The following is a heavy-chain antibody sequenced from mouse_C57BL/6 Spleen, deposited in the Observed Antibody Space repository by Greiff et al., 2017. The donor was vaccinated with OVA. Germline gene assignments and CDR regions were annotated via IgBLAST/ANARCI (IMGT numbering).Heavy chain of an antibody. CDR2: ISSGSSTI. CDR3: ARPSTTGVADAMDY. CDR1: GFTFSDYG. Sequence: EVKLVESGGGLVKPGGSLKLSCAASGFTFSDYGMHWVRQAPEKGLEWVAYISSGSSTIYYADTVKGRFTLSRDNAKNILFLQMTRLRSEDTGMYYCARPSTTGVADAMDYWGQGTSVTVSS. J-gene: IGHJ4*01. V-gene: IGHV5-17*01. D-gene: IGHD1-1*01.